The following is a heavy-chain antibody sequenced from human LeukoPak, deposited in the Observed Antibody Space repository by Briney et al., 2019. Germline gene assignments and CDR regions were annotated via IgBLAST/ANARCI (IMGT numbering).Heavy chain of an antibody. D-gene: IGHD3-16*02. Sequence: SETLSLTCTVSGGSISNYYWNWIRQPPGKGLEWIGYIYYSGSTNYNPSLKSRVTISVDTSKNQFSLKLSSVTAADTAVYYCARAEMITFGGVILHRHFDYWGQGTLVTVSS. CDR1: GGSISNYY. V-gene: IGHV4-59*01. CDR2: IYYSGST. CDR3: ARAEMITFGGVILHRHFDY. J-gene: IGHJ4*02.